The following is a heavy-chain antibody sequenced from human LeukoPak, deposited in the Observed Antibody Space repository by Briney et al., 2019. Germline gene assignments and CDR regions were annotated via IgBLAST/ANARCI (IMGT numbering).Heavy chain of an antibody. D-gene: IGHD6-19*01. CDR1: GFTFSNYA. Sequence: GGSLRLSCAASGFTFSNYAMSWVRQAPGKGLEWVSAMSGTGGSTYYADSVKGRFTISRDNSKNTLYLQMNSLRAEDTAVYYCAKDGSGSSGWRLDYWGQGTLVTVSS. CDR2: MSGTGGST. CDR3: AKDGSGSSGWRLDY. V-gene: IGHV3-23*01. J-gene: IGHJ4*02.